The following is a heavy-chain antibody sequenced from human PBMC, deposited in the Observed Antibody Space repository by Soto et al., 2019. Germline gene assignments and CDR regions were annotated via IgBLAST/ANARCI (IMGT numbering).Heavy chain of an antibody. CDR3: ARVFHSEYYYDSRNWVDP. Sequence: PSETLSLTCAVSGGSISSGGYSWSWIRQPPGKGLEWIGYIYHSGSTYHNPSLKSRVTISVDRSKNQFSLKLSSVTAADTAVYYCARVFHSEYYYDSRNWVDPWGQGTLVTVSS. D-gene: IGHD3-22*01. CDR1: GGSISSGGYS. CDR2: IYHSGST. V-gene: IGHV4-30-2*01. J-gene: IGHJ5*02.